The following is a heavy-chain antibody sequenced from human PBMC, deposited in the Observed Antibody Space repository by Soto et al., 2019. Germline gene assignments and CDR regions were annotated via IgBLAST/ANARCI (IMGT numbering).Heavy chain of an antibody. J-gene: IGHJ4*02. CDR1: GFTFSDYY. V-gene: IGHV3-11*01. CDR3: ASQRGHWGFWSGYWVYYFDY. CDR2: ISSSGSTI. Sequence: GGSLRLSCAASGFTFSDYYMSWIRQAPGKGLEWVSYISSSGSTIYYADSVKGRFTISRDNAKNSLYLQMNSLRAEDTAVYYCASQRGHWGFWSGYWVYYFDYWGQGTLVTVSS. D-gene: IGHD3-3*01.